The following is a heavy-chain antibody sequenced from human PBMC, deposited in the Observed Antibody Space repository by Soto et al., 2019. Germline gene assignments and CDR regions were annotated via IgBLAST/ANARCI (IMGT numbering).Heavy chain of an antibody. J-gene: IGHJ4*02. V-gene: IGHV1-8*01. Sequence: QVQLVQSGAEVKKPGASVKVSCEASGYPFSAFDINWVRQAGGQGLEWMGWMNPDSGDTAFAQRFQDRITMTRSTSISPAYMELSRRTSDDTAFYFWVRQLGGGATPGDDYWGQGTLVTVSS. CDR2: MNPDSGDT. D-gene: IGHD2-15*01. CDR1: GYPFSAFD. CDR3: VRQLGGGATPGDDY.